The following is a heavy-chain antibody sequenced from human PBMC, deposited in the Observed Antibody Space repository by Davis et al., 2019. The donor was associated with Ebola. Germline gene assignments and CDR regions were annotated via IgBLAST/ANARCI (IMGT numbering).Heavy chain of an antibody. CDR1: GGSISSYY. V-gene: IGHV4-59*01. CDR3: ARGGDIVVVPAAIQGDWFDP. CDR2: IYYSGST. Sequence: PSETLSLTCTVSGGSISSYYWSWIRQPPGKGLEWIGYIYYSGSTYYNPSLKSRVTISVDTSKNQFSLKLSSVTAADTAVYYCARGGDIVVVPAAIQGDWFDPWGQGTLVTVSS. J-gene: IGHJ5*02. D-gene: IGHD2-2*02.